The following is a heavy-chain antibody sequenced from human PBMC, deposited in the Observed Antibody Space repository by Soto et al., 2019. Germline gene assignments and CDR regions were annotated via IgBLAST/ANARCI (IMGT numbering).Heavy chain of an antibody. J-gene: IGHJ6*03. CDR2: ISSNGGST. CDR1: GFTFSSYA. V-gene: IGHV3-64*01. CDR3: ARAKLKGAAALLSHYYMDV. D-gene: IGHD6-13*01. Sequence: GGSLRLSCAASGFTFSSYAMHWVRQAPGKGLEYVSAISSNGGSTYYANSVKGRFTISRDNSKNTLYLQMGSLRAEDMAVYYSARAKLKGAAALLSHYYMDVWAKGPRSPSP.